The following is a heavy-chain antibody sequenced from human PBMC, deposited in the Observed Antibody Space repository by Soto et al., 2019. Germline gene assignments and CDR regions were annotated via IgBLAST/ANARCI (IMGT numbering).Heavy chain of an antibody. Sequence: SVKVSCKASGGTFSSYAISWVRQAPGQGLEWMGGIIPIFGTANYAQKFQGRVTITADESTSTAYMELSSLRSEDTAVYYCARDYDSSGYYYGYFDYWGQGTLVTAPQ. J-gene: IGHJ4*02. D-gene: IGHD3-22*01. CDR1: GGTFSSYA. V-gene: IGHV1-69*13. CDR2: IIPIFGTA. CDR3: ARDYDSSGYYYGYFDY.